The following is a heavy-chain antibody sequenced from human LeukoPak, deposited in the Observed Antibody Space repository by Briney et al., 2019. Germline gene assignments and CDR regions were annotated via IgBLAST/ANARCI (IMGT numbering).Heavy chain of an antibody. CDR1: GYTFTSYD. CDR3: ARGGGRIYCSSTSCYAVPFDI. CDR2: MNPNSGNT. Sequence: ASVKVSCKASGYTFTSYDINWVRQATGQGLEWMGWMNPNSGNTGYAQKFQGRVTMTRNTSISTAYMELSSLRSEDTAVYYCARGGGRIYCSSTSCYAVPFDIWGQGTMVTVSS. D-gene: IGHD2-2*01. J-gene: IGHJ3*02. V-gene: IGHV1-8*01.